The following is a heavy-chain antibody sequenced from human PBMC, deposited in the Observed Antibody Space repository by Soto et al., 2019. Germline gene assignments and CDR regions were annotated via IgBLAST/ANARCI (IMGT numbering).Heavy chain of an antibody. CDR1: GYTFTNYG. V-gene: IGHV1-18*04. D-gene: IGHD3-22*01. CDR2: ISGNNGDT. CDR3: ARDLSGVITGRYCEY. J-gene: IGHJ4*02. Sequence: QVQLVQSGPEVKKPGASVKVSCKASGYTFTNYGISWVRQAPGPGLEWMGWISGNNGDTNYAQKFQGRVTMTTDTYTSTASMELRSLRSDDTAVYYCARDLSGVITGRYCEYWGQGTLVTVSS.